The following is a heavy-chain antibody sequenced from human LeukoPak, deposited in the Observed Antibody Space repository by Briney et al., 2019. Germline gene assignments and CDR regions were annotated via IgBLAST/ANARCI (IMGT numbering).Heavy chain of an antibody. CDR1: GSSITSTYY. V-gene: IGHV4-38-2*02. D-gene: IGHD2-8*01. CDR2: VFQLQTVRT. J-gene: IGHJ4*02. CDR3: ARVLHAPKFIDS. Sequence: PSETLSLTCTVSGSSITSTYYWAWFRQPPGKGLEWIATVFQLQTVRTFYNPSLESRVTMSLDTSQNQFSLNLISVTAADTALYFCARVLHAPKFIDSWGQGTLVTVSS.